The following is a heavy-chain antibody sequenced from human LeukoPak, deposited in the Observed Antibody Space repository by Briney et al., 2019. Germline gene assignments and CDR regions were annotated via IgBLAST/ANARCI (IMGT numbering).Heavy chain of an antibody. V-gene: IGHV3-64D*08. CDR1: GFTFSGYA. CDR2: ISSNGDNT. J-gene: IGHJ4*02. Sequence: GGSLRLSCSASGFTFSGYAMHWVRQAPGKGLEYVSAISSNGDNTYYADSVKGRFTISRDNSKNTLYLLMSSLRAEDTAVYYCARLAGDYPFDYWGQGTLVTVSS. CDR3: ARLAGDYPFDY. D-gene: IGHD4-17*01.